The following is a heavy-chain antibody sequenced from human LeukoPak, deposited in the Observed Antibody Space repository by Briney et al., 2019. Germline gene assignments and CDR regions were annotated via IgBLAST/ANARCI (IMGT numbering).Heavy chain of an antibody. Sequence: GGPLRLSCAASGFTFSSYGMHWVRQAPGKGLEWVAFKRYDGSNKYYADSVKGRSTISRDNSKNTLYLQMNSLRAEDTAVYYCAKDQTIAARPPYYFDYWGQGTLVTVSS. CDR1: GFTFSSYG. V-gene: IGHV3-30*02. D-gene: IGHD6-6*01. J-gene: IGHJ4*02. CDR3: AKDQTIAARPPYYFDY. CDR2: KRYDGSNK.